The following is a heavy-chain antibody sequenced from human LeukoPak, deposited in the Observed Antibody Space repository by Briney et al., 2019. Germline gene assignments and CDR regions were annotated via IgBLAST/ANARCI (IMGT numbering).Heavy chain of an antibody. CDR1: GFTFSDHY. CDR3: ASPPIYDFWSGYYLH. Sequence: PGGSLRLSCAASGFTFSDHYMDWVRQAPGKGLEWVGRTRNKANSYTTEYAASVKGRFTISRDDSKNSLYLQMNGLKTEDTAVYYCASPPIYDFWSGYYLHWGQGTLVTVSS. V-gene: IGHV3-72*01. J-gene: IGHJ4*02. D-gene: IGHD3-3*01. CDR2: TRNKANSYTT.